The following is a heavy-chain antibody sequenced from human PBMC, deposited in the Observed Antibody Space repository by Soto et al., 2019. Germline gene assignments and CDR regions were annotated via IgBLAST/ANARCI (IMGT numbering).Heavy chain of an antibody. CDR1: GFTFSSYW. Sequence: PGGSLRLSCAASGFTFSSYWMSWVRQAPGKGLEWVANMKQDGSEKYYVDSVKGRFTISRDNAKNSLYLQMNSLRAEDTAVYYCARVRPLPAAILLDPWGQGTLVTVSS. CDR2: MKQDGSEK. J-gene: IGHJ5*02. V-gene: IGHV3-7*01. CDR3: ARVRPLPAAILLDP. D-gene: IGHD2-2*02.